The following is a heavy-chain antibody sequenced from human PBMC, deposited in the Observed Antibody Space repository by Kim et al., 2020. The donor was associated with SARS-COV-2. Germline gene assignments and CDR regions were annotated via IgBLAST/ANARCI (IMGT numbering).Heavy chain of an antibody. J-gene: IGHJ6*02. CDR1: GFTFSDYY. CDR2: ISSSGSTI. Sequence: GGSLRLSCAASGFTFSDYYMSWIRQAPGKGLEWVSYISSSGSTIYYADSVKGRFTISRDNAKNSLYLQMNSLRAEDTAVYYCARAEYSSSWVKYYYYYYGMDVWGQGTTVTVSS. CDR3: ARAEYSSSWVKYYYYYYGMDV. D-gene: IGHD6-13*01. V-gene: IGHV3-11*01.